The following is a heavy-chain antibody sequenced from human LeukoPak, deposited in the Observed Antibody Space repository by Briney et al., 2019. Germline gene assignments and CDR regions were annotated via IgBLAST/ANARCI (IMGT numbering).Heavy chain of an antibody. CDR2: INHSGST. Sequence: GSLRLSCAASGFTFSSYSMNWVRQAPGKGLEWIGEINHSGSTNYNPSLKSRVTISVDTSKNQFSLKLSSVTAADTAVYYCARGPRELLRYFDWLEDYWGQGTLVTVSS. CDR1: GFTFSSYS. D-gene: IGHD3-9*01. V-gene: IGHV4-34*01. J-gene: IGHJ4*02. CDR3: ARGPRELLRYFDWLEDY.